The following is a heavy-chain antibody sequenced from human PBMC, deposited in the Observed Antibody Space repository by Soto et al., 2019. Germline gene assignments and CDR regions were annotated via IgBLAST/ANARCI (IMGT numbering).Heavy chain of an antibody. Sequence: QVQLQESGPGLVKPSQTLSLTCTVSGGSISSGGYYWSWIRQHPGKGLEWIGYIYYSGSTYYNPYRKRRVTICVDTSKSQFTLELGSVTAADTAVHYWASTAIAAAGPLFDYWCQGTLVSVSS. CDR1: GGSISSGGYY. V-gene: IGHV4-31*03. D-gene: IGHD6-13*01. CDR3: ASTAIAAAGPLFDY. CDR2: IYYSGST. J-gene: IGHJ4*02.